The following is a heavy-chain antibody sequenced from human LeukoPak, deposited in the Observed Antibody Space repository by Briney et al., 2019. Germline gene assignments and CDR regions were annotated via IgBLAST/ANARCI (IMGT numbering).Heavy chain of an antibody. CDR1: GFTFDDYA. CDR3: AKDISSSRRTFDY. V-gene: IGHV3-43*02. CDR2: ISGDGGST. D-gene: IGHD2-2*01. J-gene: IGHJ4*02. Sequence: GGSLRLSCAASGFTFDDYAIYWVRQAPGKGLEWVSLISGDGGSTYYADSVKGRFTISRDNSINSLYLQMNSLRTEDTALYHCAKDISSSRRTFDYWGQGTLVTVSS.